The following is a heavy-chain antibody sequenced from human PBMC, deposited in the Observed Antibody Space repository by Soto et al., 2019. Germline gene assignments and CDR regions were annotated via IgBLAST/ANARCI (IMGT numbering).Heavy chain of an antibody. V-gene: IGHV3-23*01. D-gene: IGHD3-3*01. CDR2: VSGNVAAT. CDR1: GFTFTTYA. J-gene: IGHJ4*02. Sequence: PGGSLRLSCAASGFTFTTYAMTWVRQAPGKGLEWVSVVSGNVAATYYAESVKGRFTISRDNSKNTLHLQMNSLRGEDTAVYYCAKANIDSWSGSIYYLDYWGQGMLVTVSS. CDR3: AKANIDSWSGSIYYLDY.